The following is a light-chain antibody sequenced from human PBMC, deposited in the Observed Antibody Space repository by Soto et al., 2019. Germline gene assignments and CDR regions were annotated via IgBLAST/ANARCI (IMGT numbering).Light chain of an antibody. Sequence: DIQMTQSPSSVSASVGDRVTISCRASQGINSWLAWYQQKPGKAPKLLIYTASNLESGVPSRFSGSGSGTDFTLTNTSLQPEDFATYYCQQASSFPLTFGGGTRVEIK. J-gene: IGKJ4*01. CDR2: TAS. V-gene: IGKV1D-12*01. CDR3: QQASSFPLT. CDR1: QGINSW.